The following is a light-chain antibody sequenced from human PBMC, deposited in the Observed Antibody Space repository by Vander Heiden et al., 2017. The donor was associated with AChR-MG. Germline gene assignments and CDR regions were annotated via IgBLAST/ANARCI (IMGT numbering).Light chain of an antibody. Sequence: QSVLTPPPSTSGTPGQTVTISCSGSSSNIGRNTVNWYQQLPGTAPKLLIYSNNQRPSGVPDRFSGSRSGTSASLAISGLQSEDEAHYYCATWDDSLKGPVFGGGTKLTVL. CDR1: SSNIGRNT. J-gene: IGLJ3*02. CDR3: ATWDDSLKGPV. CDR2: SNN. V-gene: IGLV1-44*01.